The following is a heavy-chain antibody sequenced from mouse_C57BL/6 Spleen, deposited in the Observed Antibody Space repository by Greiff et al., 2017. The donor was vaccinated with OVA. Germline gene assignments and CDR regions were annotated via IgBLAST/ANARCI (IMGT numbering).Heavy chain of an antibody. J-gene: IGHJ3*01. CDR2: IYPSDSET. V-gene: IGHV1-61*01. CDR1: GYTFTSYW. Sequence: QVQPQQPGAELVRSGSSVKLSCKASGYTFTSYWMDWVKQRPGQGLEWIGNIYPSDSETHYNQKFKDKATLTVDKSSSTAYMQLSSLTSEDSAVYYCARGDYYGSTTWFAYWGQGTLVTVSA. D-gene: IGHD1-1*01. CDR3: ARGDYYGSTTWFAY.